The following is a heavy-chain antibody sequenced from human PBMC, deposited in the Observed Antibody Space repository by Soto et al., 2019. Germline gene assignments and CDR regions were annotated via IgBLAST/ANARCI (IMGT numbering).Heavy chain of an antibody. J-gene: IGHJ4*02. CDR2: ISYDGSDK. Sequence: VGSLRLSCAASGFTLNTYGMHWVRQAAGKGLEWVAVISYDGSDKFYADSVKGRFTISRDNSKNALYLEMSSLRPEDTAIYYSANSPHFYCSSPNCYKYYFDYWGQGSLVTASS. CDR3: ANSPHFYCSSPNCYKYYFDY. V-gene: IGHV3-30*18. D-gene: IGHD2-2*02. CDR1: GFTLNTYG.